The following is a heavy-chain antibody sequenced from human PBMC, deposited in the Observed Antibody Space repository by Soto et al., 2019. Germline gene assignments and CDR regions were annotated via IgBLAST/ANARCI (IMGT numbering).Heavy chain of an antibody. CDR3: ARRRGAGGHFDY. V-gene: IGHV3-23*01. J-gene: IGHJ4*02. CDR2: VSIGGST. D-gene: IGHD2-15*01. CDR1: GFTFSSYA. Sequence: VGSLRLSCAASGFTFSSYAMGWVRQGPGKGLEWVAVVSIGGSTHYADSVRGRFTISRDNSKNTLSLQMNSLTAEDTAVYFCARRRGAGGHFDYWGQGALVTVSS.